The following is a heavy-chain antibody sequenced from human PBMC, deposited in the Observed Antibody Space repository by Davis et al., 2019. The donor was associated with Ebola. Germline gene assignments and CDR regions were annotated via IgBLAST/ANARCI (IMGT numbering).Heavy chain of an antibody. V-gene: IGHV3-74*03. D-gene: IGHD5-12*01. J-gene: IGHJ4*02. CDR2: INSDGSST. CDR1: GFTFDDYV. Sequence: GESLKISCAASGFTFDDYVMHWVRQAPGKALVWVSRINSDGSSTTYADSVKGRFTISRDNAKNTLYLQMNSLRAEYTAVYYCASLAIRLLDYWDQGTQVTVSS. CDR3: ASLAIRLLDY.